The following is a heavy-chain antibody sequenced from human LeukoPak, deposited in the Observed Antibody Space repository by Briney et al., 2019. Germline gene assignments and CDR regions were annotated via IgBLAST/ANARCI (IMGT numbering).Heavy chain of an antibody. D-gene: IGHD2-2*01. V-gene: IGHV4-34*01. J-gene: IGHJ3*02. Sequence: SETLSLTCAVYGRSFSGYYWSWIRQPPGKGLEWIGEINHSGSTNYNPSLKSRVTISVDTSKNQFSLKLSSVTAADTAVYYCARGGVVVPADAFDIWGEGTMVTVSS. CDR3: ARGGVVVPADAFDI. CDR1: GRSFSGYY. CDR2: INHSGST.